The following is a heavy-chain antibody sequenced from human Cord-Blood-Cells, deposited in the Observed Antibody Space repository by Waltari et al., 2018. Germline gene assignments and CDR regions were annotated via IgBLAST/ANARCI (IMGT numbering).Heavy chain of an antibody. Sequence: QVQLQESGPGLVKPSQTLSLTCTVSGGSISSGDYYWSWIRQPPGKGLEGIGYSYYRGGTSYNPSLRRGVTMSVDTSKNQVSLKLSSVAAADTAVYYWARGRDCSGGSCYFDYWGQGTLVTVSS. CDR3: ARGRDCSGGSCYFDY. V-gene: IGHV4-30-4*08. D-gene: IGHD2-15*01. J-gene: IGHJ4*02. CDR2: SYYRGGT. CDR1: GGSISSGDYY.